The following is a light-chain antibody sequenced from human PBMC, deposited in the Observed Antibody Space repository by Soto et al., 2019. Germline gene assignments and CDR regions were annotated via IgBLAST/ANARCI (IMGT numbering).Light chain of an antibody. CDR3: QRYNSYSTWT. J-gene: IGKJ1*01. CDR2: KAS. V-gene: IGKV1-5*03. CDR1: QSISTW. Sequence: IQMTHSPSPLSASVGDRVTITCRASQSISTWLAWYQQKPGKAPKLLIYKASSLESGVPSRFSGSGSGTEFTLTISSLQPDDFATYYCQRYNSYSTWTFGQGTKVDI.